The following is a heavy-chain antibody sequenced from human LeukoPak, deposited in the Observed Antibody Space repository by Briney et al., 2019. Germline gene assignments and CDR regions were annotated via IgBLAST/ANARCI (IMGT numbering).Heavy chain of an antibody. V-gene: IGHV3-23*01. D-gene: IGHD3-3*01. CDR2: ISGSGGST. CDR1: GFTFSSYA. J-gene: IGHJ4*02. Sequence: PGGSLRLSCAASGFTFSSYAMSWVRQAPGKGLEWVSAISGSGGSTYYAYSVKGRFAISRDKSKNTLSLQMNSLRAEDTAVYFCAKDSTFDFWSGYCTHWGQGTLVTVSS. CDR3: AKDSTFDFWSGYCTH.